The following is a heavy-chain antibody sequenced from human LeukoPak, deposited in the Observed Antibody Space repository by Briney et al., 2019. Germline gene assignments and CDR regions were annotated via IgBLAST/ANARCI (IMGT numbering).Heavy chain of an antibody. CDR2: IYTSGSP. V-gene: IGHV4-4*07. CDR1: GGSISSYY. CDR3: ARGRSATMFDY. D-gene: IGHD4/OR15-4a*01. J-gene: IGHJ4*02. Sequence: SETLSLTCTVSGGSISSYYWSWIRQPAGKGLEWIGRIYTSGSPNYNPSLKSRVTMSVDASKNQFSLKLRSMTAADTALYYCARGRSATMFDYWGQGTLVTVSS.